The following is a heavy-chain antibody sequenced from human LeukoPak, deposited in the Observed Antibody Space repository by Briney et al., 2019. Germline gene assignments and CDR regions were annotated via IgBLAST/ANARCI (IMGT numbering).Heavy chain of an antibody. CDR2: SNPNSGGT. V-gene: IGHV1-2*02. J-gene: IGHJ4*02. D-gene: IGHD3-10*01. CDR1: GYTFTDYY. CDR3: ARGMVRGVIPDY. Sequence: ASVKVSCKASGYTFTDYYIHWVRQAPGQGLEWMGWSNPNSGGTNYAQKFQGRVTMTRDTSISTANMELSRLRSDDTAVYYRARGMVRGVIPDYWGQGTLVTVSS.